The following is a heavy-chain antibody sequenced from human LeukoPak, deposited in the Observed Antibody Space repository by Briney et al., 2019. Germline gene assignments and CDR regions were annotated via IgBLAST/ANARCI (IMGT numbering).Heavy chain of an antibody. V-gene: IGHV7-4-1*02. Sequence: ASVKVSCKASGYTFTGYYMHWVRQAPGQGLEWMGWINTNTGNPTYAQGFTGRFVFSLDTSVSTAYLQISSLKAEDTAVYYCARDPDYYDSSGYPPKGDYWGQGTLVTVSS. CDR3: ARDPDYYDSSGYPPKGDY. CDR2: INTNTGNP. D-gene: IGHD3-22*01. J-gene: IGHJ4*02. CDR1: GYTFTGYY.